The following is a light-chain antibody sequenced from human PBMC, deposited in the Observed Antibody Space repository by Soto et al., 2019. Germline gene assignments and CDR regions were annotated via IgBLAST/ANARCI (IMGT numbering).Light chain of an antibody. CDR2: ATS. CDR3: QQYDSWPPLFT. Sequence: EIVMTQSPATLSVSPGERATLSCRASQSVSSNLAWYRQRPGQAPRLLIYATSTRATGIPARFSGSGSGTELTLTISSLQSEDFAVYYCQQYDSWPPLFTFGPGTKVDLK. J-gene: IGKJ3*01. CDR1: QSVSSN. V-gene: IGKV3-15*01.